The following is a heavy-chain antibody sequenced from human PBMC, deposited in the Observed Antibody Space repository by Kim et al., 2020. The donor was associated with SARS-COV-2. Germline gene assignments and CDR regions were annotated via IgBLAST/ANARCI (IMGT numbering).Heavy chain of an antibody. Sequence: SETLSLTCTVSGGSISSSSYYWGWIRQPPGKGLEWIGSIYYSGSTYYNPSLKSRVTISVDTSKNQFSLKLSSVTAADTAVYYCARWGDGYNWDYWGQGTLVTVSS. V-gene: IGHV4-39*01. CDR2: IYYSGST. CDR1: GGSISSSSYY. CDR3: ARWGDGYNWDY. J-gene: IGHJ4*02. D-gene: IGHD5-12*01.